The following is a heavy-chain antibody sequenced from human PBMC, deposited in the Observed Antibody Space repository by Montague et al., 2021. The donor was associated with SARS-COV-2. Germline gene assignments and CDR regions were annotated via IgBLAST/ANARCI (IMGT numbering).Heavy chain of an antibody. Sequence: SETLSLTCTVSGGSISSYYWSWIRRPPGKGLEWIGYIYYSGSTNYNPSLKSRVTISVDTSRNQFSLKLSSATAADTAVYYCARVFPRWLQVDACFDYWGQGTLVTVSS. CDR1: GGSISSYY. CDR3: ARVFPRWLQVDACFDY. D-gene: IGHD5-24*01. CDR2: IYYSGST. V-gene: IGHV4-59*01. J-gene: IGHJ4*02.